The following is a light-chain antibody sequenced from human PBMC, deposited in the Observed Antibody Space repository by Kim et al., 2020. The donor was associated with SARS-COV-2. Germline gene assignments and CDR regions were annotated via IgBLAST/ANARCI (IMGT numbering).Light chain of an antibody. V-gene: IGKV3-20*01. CDR2: GTS. CDR1: QSISSNY. J-gene: IGKJ2*01. Sequence: EIVLTQSPGTLSLSPGERATLSCRASQSISSNYLAWYQQKPGQAPRLLIYGTSSRATGIPDRFSGSGSGTDFTLTISRLEPEDFAVYYCQQCGSSPTTFGQGTKLEI. CDR3: QQCGSSPTT.